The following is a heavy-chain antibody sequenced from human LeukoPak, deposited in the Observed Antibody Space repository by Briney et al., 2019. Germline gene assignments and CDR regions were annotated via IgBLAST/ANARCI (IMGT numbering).Heavy chain of an antibody. Sequence: GGSLRLSCEPSGFTFSSYHMNWLRQAPGKGLEWVSYIRIISSTIYYAGSVKGRFTISRDDAKNSVYLQMNSLRAEDTAVYYCARTHERDLDYWGQGTLVTVSS. CDR1: GFTFSSYH. CDR3: ARTHERDLDY. J-gene: IGHJ4*02. V-gene: IGHV3-48*01. CDR2: IRIISSTI.